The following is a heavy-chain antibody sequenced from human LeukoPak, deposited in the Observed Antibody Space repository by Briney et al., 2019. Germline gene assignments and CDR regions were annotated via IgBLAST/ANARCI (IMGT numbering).Heavy chain of an antibody. CDR1: GGSISSGVYY. Sequence: PSQTLSLTCTVSGGSISSGVYYWTWARQPPGEGLEWIGYISYSGTTYSNPSLKTRLTISTDTSESQFSLMLTSVTAADTAVYYCARYYCGSTDCPGIDYWGQGTLVTVSS. J-gene: IGHJ4*02. D-gene: IGHD2-2*01. CDR2: ISYSGTT. CDR3: ARYYCGSTDCPGIDY. V-gene: IGHV4-30-4*01.